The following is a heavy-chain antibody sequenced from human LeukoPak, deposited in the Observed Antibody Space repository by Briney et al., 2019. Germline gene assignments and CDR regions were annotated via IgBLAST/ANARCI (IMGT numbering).Heavy chain of an antibody. Sequence: GGSLRLSCAASGFTLSSYWMSWVRQAPGKGLEWVANIKQDGSEKYYVDSVKGRFTISRDNAKNSLYLQMNSLRAEDTAVYYCARYPHIPIFGVVIPNWFDAWGKGTLVTVSS. CDR1: GFTLSSYW. CDR3: ARYPHIPIFGVVIPNWFDA. CDR2: IKQDGSEK. V-gene: IGHV3-7*01. J-gene: IGHJ5*01. D-gene: IGHD3-3*01.